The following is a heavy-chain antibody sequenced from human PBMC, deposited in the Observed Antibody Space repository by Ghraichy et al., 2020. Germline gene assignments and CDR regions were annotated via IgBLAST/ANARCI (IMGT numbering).Heavy chain of an antibody. D-gene: IGHD1-26*01. CDR3: ASQWELLPY. J-gene: IGHJ4*02. CDR2: ISSGGTTI. CDR1: GFTFSSYS. V-gene: IGHV3-48*02. Sequence: LSLTCAASGFTFSSYSMNWVRQAPGKGLEWVSYISSGGTTIYYADSVKGRFTISRDNAKNSLYLHMNSLRDEDTAVYYCASQWELLPYWGRGTLVTVSS.